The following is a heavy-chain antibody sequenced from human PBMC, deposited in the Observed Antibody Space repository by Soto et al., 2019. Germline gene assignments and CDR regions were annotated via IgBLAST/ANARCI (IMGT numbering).Heavy chain of an antibody. J-gene: IGHJ4*02. CDR3: AKDSVVLRTAMVAYYFDY. CDR2: ISDSGGST. V-gene: IGHV3-23*01. Sequence: PGGSLRLSCAASGFTFSSYAMSWVRQAPGKGLEWVSAISDSGGSTYYADSVKGRFTISRDNSKNTLYLQMNSLRAEDTAVYYCAKDSVVLRTAMVAYYFDYWGQGTLVTVSS. D-gene: IGHD5-18*01. CDR1: GFTFSSYA.